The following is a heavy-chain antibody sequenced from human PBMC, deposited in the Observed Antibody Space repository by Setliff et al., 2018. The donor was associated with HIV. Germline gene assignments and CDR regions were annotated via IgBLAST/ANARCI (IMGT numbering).Heavy chain of an antibody. CDR1: GYSISSGYY. CDR3: ARAVSHVDY. CDR2: IYHSGST. J-gene: IGHJ4*02. Sequence: SETLSLTCAVSGYSISSGYYWGWIRQPPGKGLEWIGSIYHSGSTYYNPSLKSRVTISVDTSNNQFSLKLSSVTAADTAVYYCARAVSHVDYWGQGTLVTVSS. V-gene: IGHV4-38-2*01. D-gene: IGHD6-19*01.